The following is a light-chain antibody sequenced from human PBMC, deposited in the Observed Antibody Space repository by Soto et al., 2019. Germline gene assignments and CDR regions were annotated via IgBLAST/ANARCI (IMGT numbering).Light chain of an antibody. Sequence: EIVLTQSPGTLSLSPGETATLSCRASQSVSSSYLAWYQQKPGQAPRLLIYGASTRATGIPARFSGSGSGTEFTLSISSLQSEDSAVYYCQQYNNWPPITFGQGTRLEIK. CDR1: QSVSSSY. J-gene: IGKJ5*01. V-gene: IGKV3D-15*01. CDR2: GAS. CDR3: QQYNNWPPIT.